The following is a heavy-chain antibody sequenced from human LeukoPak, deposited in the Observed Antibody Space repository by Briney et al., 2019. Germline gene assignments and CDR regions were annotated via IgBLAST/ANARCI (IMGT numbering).Heavy chain of an antibody. V-gene: IGHV1-8*01. CDR1: GYTFTSYD. Sequence: ASVMVSCKASGYTFTSYDINWVRQATGQGLEWMGWMNPNSGNTGYAQKFQGRVTMTRNTSISTAYMELSSLRSEDTAVYYCARGRSGGSCYNGYFDYWGQGTLVTVSS. J-gene: IGHJ4*02. CDR2: MNPNSGNT. CDR3: ARGRSGGSCYNGYFDY. D-gene: IGHD2-15*01.